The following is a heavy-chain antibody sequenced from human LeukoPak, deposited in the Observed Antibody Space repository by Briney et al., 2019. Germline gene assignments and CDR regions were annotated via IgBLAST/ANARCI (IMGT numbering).Heavy chain of an antibody. CDR1: GGSISSGGYY. CDR2: IYYSGST. Sequence: SETLSLTCTVSGGSISSGGYYWSWIRQHPGKGLEWIGYIYYSGSTYYNPSLKSRVTISVDTSKNQFSLQLSSVTAADTAVYYCASAGAVVNYDFWSGSENWGQGTLVTVSS. J-gene: IGHJ4*02. V-gene: IGHV4-31*03. D-gene: IGHD3-3*01. CDR3: ASAGAVVNYDFWSGSEN.